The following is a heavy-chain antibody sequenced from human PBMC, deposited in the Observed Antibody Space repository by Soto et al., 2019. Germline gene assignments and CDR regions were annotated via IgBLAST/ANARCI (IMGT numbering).Heavy chain of an antibody. Sequence: GGSLRLSCAASGFTFSGYSVNWVRQAPGKGLEWISYISSGSKTIYYADSVKVRFIVSRDNAKNSQYLQMNSLRDEDTAVYYCVREDILGVRSFDHWGQGTLVTVSS. CDR3: VREDILGVRSFDH. CDR1: GFTFSGYS. D-gene: IGHD3-9*01. CDR2: ISSGSKTI. V-gene: IGHV3-48*02. J-gene: IGHJ4*02.